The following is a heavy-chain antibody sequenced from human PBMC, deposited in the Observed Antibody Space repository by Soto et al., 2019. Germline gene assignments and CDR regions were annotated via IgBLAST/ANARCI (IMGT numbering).Heavy chain of an antibody. CDR1: GFTFSSYA. J-gene: IGHJ3*02. CDR3: EIGLGAFDI. V-gene: IGHV3-23*01. D-gene: IGHD3-22*01. Sequence: EVQLLESGGGLVQPGGSLRLSCAASGFTFSSYAMSWVRQAPGKGLEWVSAISGSGGSTYYADSVKGRFTISRDNSKNTLYLQMNSLRGEDAAVYYCEIGLGAFDIWGQGTMVIVSS. CDR2: ISGSGGST.